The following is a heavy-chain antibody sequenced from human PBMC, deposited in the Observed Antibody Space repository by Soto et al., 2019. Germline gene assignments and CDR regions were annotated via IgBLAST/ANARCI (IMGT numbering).Heavy chain of an antibody. CDR1: GFSLTTTGVG. CDR2: IYWNDEK. CDR3: ANRPWGYSGKVAD. Sequence: SGPTLVNPTQTLTLTCTFSGFSLTTTGVGVGWIRQPPGKAPEWLALIYWNDEKLYSPSLKSRLTVNKDIYKDQVVLKMTNVDHVETGTYYCANRPWGYSGKVADWGQGALVTVSS. D-gene: IGHD5-12*01. V-gene: IGHV2-5*01. J-gene: IGHJ4*02.